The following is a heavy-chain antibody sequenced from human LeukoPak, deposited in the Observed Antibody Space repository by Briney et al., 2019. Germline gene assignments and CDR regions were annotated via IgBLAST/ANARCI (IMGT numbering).Heavy chain of an antibody. CDR2: IGVVSDYV. CDR3: AKEIGRRYSVDV. CDR1: GFSFSSYV. V-gene: IGHV3-21*01. Sequence: GGSLRLSCAASGFSFSSYVMYWVRQAPGKGLEWVASIGVVSDYVYYPDSLKGRFTIFRDNPKNSLYLQIDSLRDEDTAVYYCAKEIGRRYSVDVWGQGTTVVVSS. D-gene: IGHD2-21*01. J-gene: IGHJ6*02.